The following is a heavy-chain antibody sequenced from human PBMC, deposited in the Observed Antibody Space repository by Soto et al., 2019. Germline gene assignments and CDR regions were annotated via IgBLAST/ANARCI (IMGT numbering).Heavy chain of an antibody. Sequence: QVQLVQSGAEVKKPGASVKVSCKASGYTFTSYDIKWVRQATGQGLEWMGWMDPSSGDTGFAQRFQDRVSMTRNTSISTAYLELSSLRSEDTAVYYCARPGAIFGVVILWGQGTLVIVSS. J-gene: IGHJ4*02. CDR3: ARPGAIFGVVIL. D-gene: IGHD3-3*01. CDR2: MDPSSGDT. CDR1: GYTFTSYD. V-gene: IGHV1-8*01.